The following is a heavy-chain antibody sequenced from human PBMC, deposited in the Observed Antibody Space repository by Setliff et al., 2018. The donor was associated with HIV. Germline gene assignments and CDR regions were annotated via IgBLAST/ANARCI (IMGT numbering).Heavy chain of an antibody. J-gene: IGHJ1*01. CDR3: AGESSIAVAEYFQH. D-gene: IGHD6-19*01. CDR2: ISGSGGST. CDR1: GFTFSSHA. Sequence: AGGSLRLSCAASGFTFSSHAMSWVRQAPGKGLEWVSAISGSGGSTYYADSVKGRFTISRDNSKNTLYLQMNSLRAEDTAVYYCAGESSIAVAEYFQHWGQGTLVTVSS. V-gene: IGHV3-23*01.